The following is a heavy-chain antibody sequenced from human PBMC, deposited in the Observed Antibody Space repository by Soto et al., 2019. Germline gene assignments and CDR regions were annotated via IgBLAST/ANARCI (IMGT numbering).Heavy chain of an antibody. V-gene: IGHV4-59*01. J-gene: IGHJ5*02. Sequence: SEALSLTCTVSGGSISSYYWSWIRQPPGKGLEWIGYIYYSGITNYNPPLKSRVTISVDTSNNQFSLKLSSVTAADTAVYYCARARIQLSLNWFEIWGQETRVTVXS. CDR1: GGSISSYY. CDR3: ARARIQLSLNWFEI. CDR2: IYYSGIT. D-gene: IGHD5-18*01.